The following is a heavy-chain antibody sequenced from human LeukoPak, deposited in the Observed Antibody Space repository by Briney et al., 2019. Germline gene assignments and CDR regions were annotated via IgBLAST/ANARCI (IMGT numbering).Heavy chain of an antibody. CDR3: AQSPKIVTTPRFDY. CDR2: ISGSFGST. J-gene: IGHJ4*02. D-gene: IGHD5-12*01. CDR1: GFTFSSYA. V-gene: IGHV3-23*01. Sequence: PGGSLILSCAASGFTFSSYAMSWVRQAPGKGLEWVSTISGSFGSTYYADSVEGRFTISRDNSKNTMSLQLNSLRAEDTAVYYCAQSPKIVTTPRFDYWGQGTLVTVSS.